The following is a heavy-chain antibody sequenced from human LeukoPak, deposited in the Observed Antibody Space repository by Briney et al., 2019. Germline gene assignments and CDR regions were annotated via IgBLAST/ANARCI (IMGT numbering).Heavy chain of an antibody. CDR3: ARDGRISPYSGMDV. V-gene: IGHV4-61*10. CDR2: IYYSGST. CDR1: GGSISSGSYY. J-gene: IGHJ6*02. Sequence: SQTLSLTCTVSGGSISSGSYYWSWIRQPAGKGLEWIGYIYYSGSTDYNPSLKSRVSISVDTSKNQFSLKLNSVTPADTAVYYCARDGRISPYSGMDVWGQGTTVTVSS. D-gene: IGHD1-26*01.